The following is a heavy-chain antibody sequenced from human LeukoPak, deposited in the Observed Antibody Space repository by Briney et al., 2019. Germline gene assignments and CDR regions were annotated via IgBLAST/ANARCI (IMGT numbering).Heavy chain of an antibody. J-gene: IGHJ4*02. CDR1: GFIFSSSW. CDR2: IKHDGSVT. CDR3: ARDLGWLQFDY. V-gene: IGHV3-7*04. Sequence: GGSLRLSCAASGFIFSSSWMSWVRQAPAEGLEWVAYIKHDGSVTSYMDSVRGRFTISRDNAENSLYLQMNSLRAEDTAVYYCARDLGWLQFDYWGQGTLVTVSS. D-gene: IGHD5-24*01.